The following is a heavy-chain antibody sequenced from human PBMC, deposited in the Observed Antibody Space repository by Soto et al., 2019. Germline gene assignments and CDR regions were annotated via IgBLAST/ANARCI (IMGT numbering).Heavy chain of an antibody. CDR3: ARDWGFIGVRANYYGMDV. V-gene: IGHV3-21*01. J-gene: IGHJ6*02. Sequence: PGGSLRLSCAASGFTFSSYSMNWVRQAPGKGLEWVSSISSSSSYIYYADSVKGRFTISRDNAKNSLYLQMNSLRAEDTAVYYCARDWGFIGVRANYYGMDVWGQGTTVTVSS. CDR2: ISSSSSYI. CDR1: GFTFSSYS. D-gene: IGHD3-16*01.